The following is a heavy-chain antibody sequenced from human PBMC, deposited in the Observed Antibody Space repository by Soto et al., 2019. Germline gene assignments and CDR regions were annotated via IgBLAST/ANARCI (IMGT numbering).Heavy chain of an antibody. CDR2: INYSGST. CDR1: GGSISSYY. V-gene: IGHV4-59*12. J-gene: IGHJ2*01. D-gene: IGHD6-19*01. Sequence: SETLSLTCTVSGGSISSYYWSWIRQPPGKGLEWIGEINYSGSTNYNPSLKRRVTLSVDTSKNQVSLKLTSVTAADTAVYYCARLASGWQYYYFDFWGRGTPVTVSS. CDR3: ARLASGWQYYYFDF.